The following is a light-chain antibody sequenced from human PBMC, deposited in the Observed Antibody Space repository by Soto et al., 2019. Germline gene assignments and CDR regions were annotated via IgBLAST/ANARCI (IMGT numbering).Light chain of an antibody. J-gene: IGKJ5*01. Sequence: VGGSIIINNRASQGIGSYLRWYQQKPGKAPKLLIYAASSLQSGVPSRFSGSGPRTEFALSIRCRHSGESAPPYCQQSYRTPSITFDQGTRLEIK. V-gene: IGKV1-39*01. CDR1: QGIGSY. CDR2: AAS. CDR3: QQSYRTPSIT.